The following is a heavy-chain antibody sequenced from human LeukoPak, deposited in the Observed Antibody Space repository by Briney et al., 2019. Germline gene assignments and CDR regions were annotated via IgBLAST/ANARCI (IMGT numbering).Heavy chain of an antibody. CDR3: ARHGYYDFWSGYHNWFDP. V-gene: IGHV4-34*01. J-gene: IGHJ5*02. Sequence: SETLSLTCAVYGGSFSGYYWSWIRQPPGKGLEWIGSIYYSGSTYYNPSLKSRVTISVDTSENQFSLKLSSVTAADTAVYYCARHGYYDFWSGYHNWFDPWGQGTLVTVSS. CDR1: GGSFSGYY. D-gene: IGHD3-3*01. CDR2: IYYSGST.